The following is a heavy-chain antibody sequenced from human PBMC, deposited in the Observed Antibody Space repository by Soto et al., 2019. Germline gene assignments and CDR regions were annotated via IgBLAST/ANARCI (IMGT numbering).Heavy chain of an antibody. V-gene: IGHV3-21*01. J-gene: IGHJ4*02. D-gene: IGHD2-2*01. CDR3: ARAEDIVVVPAYFDY. CDR1: GFTFSSYS. Sequence: GGSLRLSCAASGFTFSSYSMNWVRQAPGKGLEWVSSISSSGSYIYYADSVKGRFTISRDNAKNSLYLQMNSLRAEDTAVYYCARAEDIVVVPAYFDYWGQGTLVTVSS. CDR2: ISSSGSYI.